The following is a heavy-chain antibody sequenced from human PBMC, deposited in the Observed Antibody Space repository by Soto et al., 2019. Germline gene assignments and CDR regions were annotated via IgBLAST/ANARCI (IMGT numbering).Heavy chain of an antibody. J-gene: IGHJ2*01. D-gene: IGHD2-21*02. Sequence: LPWTASALTLRSDAMLWVRLALGKRLEWVAIISYDGSNKNDADSVKGRFTISRDNSQSTLYLQMNSRRAEDTALYYSARALVFFVYCCGSHRRLHSFPARRSSDL. CDR3: ARALVFFVYCCGSHRRLHSFPARRSSDL. CDR2: ISYDGSNK. V-gene: IGHV3-30-3*01. CDR1: ALTLRSDA.